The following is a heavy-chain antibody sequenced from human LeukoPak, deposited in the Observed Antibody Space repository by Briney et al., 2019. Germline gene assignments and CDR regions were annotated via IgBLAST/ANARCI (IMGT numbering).Heavy chain of an antibody. J-gene: IGHJ4*02. Sequence: GASVKVSCKASGGTFSSYAISWVRQAPGQGLEWMGGIIPIFGTANYAQKFQGRVTITTDESTSTAYMELSNLRSEDTAVYYCARDKYSYGYVLAFDYWGQGSLVTVSS. CDR1: GGTFSSYA. D-gene: IGHD5-18*01. V-gene: IGHV1-69*05. CDR3: ARDKYSYGYVLAFDY. CDR2: IIPIFGTA.